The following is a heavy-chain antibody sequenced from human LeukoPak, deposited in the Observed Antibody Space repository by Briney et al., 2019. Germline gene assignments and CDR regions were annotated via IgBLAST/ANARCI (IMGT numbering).Heavy chain of an antibody. J-gene: IGHJ6*02. CDR2: MNPNSGNT. CDR3: ARGHYDILTGYYYYGMDV. V-gene: IGHV1-8*01. CDR1: GYTFTSYD. Sequence: ASVKVSCKASGYTFTSYDINWVRQATEQGLEWMGWMNPNSGNTGYAQKFQGRVTMTRNTSISTAYMELSSLRSEDTAVYYCARGHYDILTGYYYYGMDVWGQGTTVTVSS. D-gene: IGHD3-9*01.